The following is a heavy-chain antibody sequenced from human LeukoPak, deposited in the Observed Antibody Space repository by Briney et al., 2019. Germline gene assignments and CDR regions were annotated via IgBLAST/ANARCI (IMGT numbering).Heavy chain of an antibody. CDR3: AKTPSFRVAATHFDY. Sequence: GGSLRVSCAASGFTFSSYAMSWVRQAPGKGLEWVSAISGSGGSTYYADSVKGRFTISRDNSKNTLYLQMNSLRAEDTAVYYCAKTPSFRVAATHFDYWGQGTLVTVSS. D-gene: IGHD2-15*01. J-gene: IGHJ4*02. CDR2: ISGSGGST. CDR1: GFTFSSYA. V-gene: IGHV3-23*01.